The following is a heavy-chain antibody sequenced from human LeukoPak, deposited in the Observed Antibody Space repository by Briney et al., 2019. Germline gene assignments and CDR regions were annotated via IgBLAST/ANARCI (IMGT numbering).Heavy chain of an antibody. Sequence: NSSQTLSLTCTVSGGSISSGGYYWSWIRQHPGKGLEWIGYIYYSGSTYYNPSLKSRVTMSVDTSKNQFSLKLSSVTAADTAVYYCARDLGYDYVWGSYRLDYWGQGTLVTVSS. J-gene: IGHJ4*02. V-gene: IGHV4-31*03. D-gene: IGHD3-16*02. CDR2: IYYSGST. CDR1: GGSISSGGYY. CDR3: ARDLGYDYVWGSYRLDY.